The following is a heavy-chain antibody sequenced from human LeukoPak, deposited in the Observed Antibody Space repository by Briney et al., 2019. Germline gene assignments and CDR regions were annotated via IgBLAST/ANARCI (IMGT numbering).Heavy chain of an antibody. CDR3: ARVQSTVRGIQGPFDL. CDR1: GFTFSTYA. V-gene: IGHV3-64*01. Sequence: GGSLRLSCAASGFTFSTYAMHWVRQAPGKGLEYVSAIKNNGGGTYYASSVQGRSTVSRDNSRSTLYLQMDSLRPDDMAIYYCARVQSTVRGIQGPFDLWGQGTLVTVS. CDR2: IKNNGGGT. D-gene: IGHD3-10*01. J-gene: IGHJ4*02.